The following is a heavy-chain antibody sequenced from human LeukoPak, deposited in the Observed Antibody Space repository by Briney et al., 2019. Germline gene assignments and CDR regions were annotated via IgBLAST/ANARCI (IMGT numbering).Heavy chain of an antibody. J-gene: IGHJ6*02. V-gene: IGHV3-53*01. Sequence: PGGSLRLSCAASGFTVSSNYMSWVRQAPGRGLEWVSVIYSGGSTYYADSVKGRFTISRDNSKNTLYLQMNSLRAEDTAVYYCARGYVYYGMDVWGQGTTVTVSS. CDR3: ARGYVYYGMDV. D-gene: IGHD3-16*01. CDR2: IYSGGST. CDR1: GFTVSSNY.